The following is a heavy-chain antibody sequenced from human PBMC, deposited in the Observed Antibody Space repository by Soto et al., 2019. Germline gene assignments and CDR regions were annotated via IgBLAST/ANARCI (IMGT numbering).Heavy chain of an antibody. CDR1: GFNFSSYS. CDR3: ARVGGSSWGTLLGGFDY. J-gene: IGHJ4*02. V-gene: IGHV3-21*01. D-gene: IGHD6-13*01. CDR2: ISSSSSYI. Sequence: GESLRLSCAPSGFNFSSYSMNWVRQAPGKGLEWVSSISSSSSYIYYADSVKGRFTISRDNAKNSLYLQMNSLRAEDTAAYYCARVGGSSWGTLLGGFDYCGQGSLV.